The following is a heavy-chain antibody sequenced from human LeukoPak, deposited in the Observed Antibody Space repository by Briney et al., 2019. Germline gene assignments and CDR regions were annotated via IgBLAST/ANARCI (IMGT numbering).Heavy chain of an antibody. CDR1: GGSISNYY. V-gene: IGHV4-59*01. Sequence: SETLSLTCTVSGGSISNYYWSWIRQPPGKGLEWIGYIYYSGATNYNPSLKSRVTISVDTSKNQFSLKLNSVTAADTAVYYCARGVYIAAAQYGYWGQGTLVTVSS. J-gene: IGHJ4*02. CDR3: ARGVYIAAAQYGY. CDR2: IYYSGAT. D-gene: IGHD6-13*01.